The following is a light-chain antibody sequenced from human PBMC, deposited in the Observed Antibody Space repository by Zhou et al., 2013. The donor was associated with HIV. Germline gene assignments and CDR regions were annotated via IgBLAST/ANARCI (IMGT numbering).Light chain of an antibody. Sequence: QSALTQPASVSGSPGQSITISCTGTSSDVGGYNYVSWYQQHPGKAPKLLLYEVTKRPSGVSDRFSGSRSANTASLTISGLQAEDEADYFCCSYAGGGTLIFGGGTKLTVL. CDR3: CSYAGGGTLI. V-gene: IGLV2-23*02. CDR2: EVT. CDR1: SSDVGGYNY. J-gene: IGLJ2*01.